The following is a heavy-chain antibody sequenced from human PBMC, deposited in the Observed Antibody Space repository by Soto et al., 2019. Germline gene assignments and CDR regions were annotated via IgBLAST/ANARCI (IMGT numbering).Heavy chain of an antibody. J-gene: IGHJ5*02. Sequence: PXGSLRLSCAASGFTFSSYCMHWVRQAPGKGLEWVAVISYDGSNKYYADSVKGRFTISRDNSKNTLYLQMNSLRAEDTAVYYCAKGIGYCSSNSCAGDWFDPCGQRTLVTVSS. CDR2: ISYDGSNK. CDR1: GFTFSSYC. CDR3: AKGIGYCSSNSCAGDWFDP. V-gene: IGHV3-30*18. D-gene: IGHD2-2*01.